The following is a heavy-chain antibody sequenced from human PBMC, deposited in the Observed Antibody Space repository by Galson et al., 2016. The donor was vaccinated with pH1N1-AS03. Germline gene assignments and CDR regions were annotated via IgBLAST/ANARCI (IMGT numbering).Heavy chain of an antibody. D-gene: IGHD6-13*01. J-gene: IGHJ4*02. Sequence: SLRLSCAASGFTFSSYAMHWVRQAPGKGLEWVAVISYDGTNKYYADSVKVRFTISRVNSKNTLYLQMNSLRVEDTAVYYCVADFDYWGQGTLVTVSS. CDR2: ISYDGTNK. CDR1: GFTFSSYA. V-gene: IGHV3-30*01. CDR3: VADFDY.